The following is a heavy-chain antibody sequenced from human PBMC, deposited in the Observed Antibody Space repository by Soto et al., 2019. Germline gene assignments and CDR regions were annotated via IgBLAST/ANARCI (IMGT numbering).Heavy chain of an antibody. J-gene: IGHJ6*02. Sequence: SETLSLTCAVSGGSISSSNWWSWVRQPPGKGLEWIGEIYHSGSTNYNPSLKSRVTISVDKSKNQFSLKLSSVTAADTAVYYCARETYYGSGSYNYYYGMDVWGQGTTVTVS. CDR1: GGSISSSNW. D-gene: IGHD3-10*01. V-gene: IGHV4-4*02. CDR2: IYHSGST. CDR3: ARETYYGSGSYNYYYGMDV.